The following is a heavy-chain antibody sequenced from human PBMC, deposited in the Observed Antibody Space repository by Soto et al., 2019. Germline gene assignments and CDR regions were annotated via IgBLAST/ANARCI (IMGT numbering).Heavy chain of an antibody. V-gene: IGHV4-39*01. Sequence: PSETLSLTCTVSGGSISSSSYYWGWIRQPPGKGLEWIGSIYYSGSTYYNPSLKSRVTISVDTSKNQFSLKLSSVTAADTAVYYCARQAYSGSSEGSSDYWGQGTLVTVSS. CDR1: GGSISSSSYY. CDR3: ARQAYSGSSEGSSDY. D-gene: IGHD1-26*01. CDR2: IYYSGST. J-gene: IGHJ4*02.